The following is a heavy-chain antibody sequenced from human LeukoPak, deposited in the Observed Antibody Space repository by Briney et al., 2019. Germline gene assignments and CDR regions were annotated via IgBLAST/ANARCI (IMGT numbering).Heavy chain of an antibody. CDR3: ARDLGYYDSSGYR. J-gene: IGHJ4*02. Sequence: GRSLRLSCAASGFTFSSYAMHWVRQAPGKGLEWVAVISYDGSNKYYADSVKGRFTISRDNSKNTLYLQMNSLRAEDTAVYYCARDLGYYDSSGYRWGQGTLVTVSS. D-gene: IGHD3-22*01. CDR1: GFTFSSYA. V-gene: IGHV3-30-3*01. CDR2: ISYDGSNK.